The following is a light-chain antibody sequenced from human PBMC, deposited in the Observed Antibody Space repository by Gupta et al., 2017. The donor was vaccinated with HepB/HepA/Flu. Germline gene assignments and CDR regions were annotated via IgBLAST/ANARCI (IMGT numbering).Light chain of an antibody. CDR3: VGWDDSLSGYV. CDR2: NDD. V-gene: IGLV1-47*02. CDR1: STNIGNDN. Sequence: QPVLTQPPSASVPPGQRATISCSGSSTNIGNDNAYWYHQLPGTAPKLLIYNDDQRRSGGPDRFSGSKYGTTAALAISGRRSEEEADYYCVGWDDSLSGYVFGAGTKVTVL. J-gene: IGLJ1*01.